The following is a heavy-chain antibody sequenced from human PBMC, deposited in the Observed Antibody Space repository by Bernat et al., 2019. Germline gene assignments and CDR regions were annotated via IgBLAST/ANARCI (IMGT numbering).Heavy chain of an antibody. CDR1: GFTFSGSA. J-gene: IGHJ4*02. CDR2: IRSKANSYAT. V-gene: IGHV3-73*01. CDR3: TRPRDYGDYVYDY. D-gene: IGHD4-17*01. Sequence: EVQLVESGGGLVQPGGSLKLSCAASGFTFSGSAMHWVRQTSGKGLEWVGRIRSKANSYATAYAASVKRRFTISRDDSKNTAYLQMDSLKTEDTAVYYCTRPRDYGDYVYDYWGQGTLVTVSS.